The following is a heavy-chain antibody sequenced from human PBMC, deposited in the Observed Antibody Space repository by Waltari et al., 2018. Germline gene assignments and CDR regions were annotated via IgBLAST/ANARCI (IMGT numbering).Heavy chain of an antibody. J-gene: IGHJ6*02. CDR3: ASHRPGGYGMDV. CDR2: IKSDGGGT. Sequence: EVQLVESGGGLVKPGGSLSLSCAAAGFTFRSYWMHWVRQAPGKGLVWVSRIKSDGGGTTYADFVKGRFTTSRDNAKNTLFLQMNSLRAEDTAVYYCASHRPGGYGMDVWGQGTTVTVSS. V-gene: IGHV3-74*01. D-gene: IGHD2-15*01. CDR1: GFTFRSYW.